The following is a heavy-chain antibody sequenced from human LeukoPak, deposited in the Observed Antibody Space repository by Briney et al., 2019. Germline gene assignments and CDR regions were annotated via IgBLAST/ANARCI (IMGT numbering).Heavy chain of an antibody. D-gene: IGHD6-6*01. J-gene: IGHJ2*01. Sequence: PGGSLRLSCAASGFTFDDYAMHWVRQAPGKGLEWVSGISWNSGSIGYADSVKGRFTISRDNAKNSLYLQMNSLRAEDTALYYCAKETYSSSSTPDFYWYFDLWGRGTLVTVSS. V-gene: IGHV3-9*01. CDR3: AKETYSSSSTPDFYWYFDL. CDR2: ISWNSGSI. CDR1: GFTFDDYA.